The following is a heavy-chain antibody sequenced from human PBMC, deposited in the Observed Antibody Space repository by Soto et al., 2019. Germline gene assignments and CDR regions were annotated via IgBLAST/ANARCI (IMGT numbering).Heavy chain of an antibody. Sequence: GGSLRLSCATSGLTFSNYAMSWVRQAPGGGLEWVSSMSGSSSTTYYADSVRGRFTISRDRSKNTLYLQMSSLRAEDAALYYCAKNQERELPRVIDFWGQGTLVTVSS. J-gene: IGHJ4*02. CDR3: AKNQERELPRVIDF. CDR2: MSGSSSTT. D-gene: IGHD1-7*01. V-gene: IGHV3-23*01. CDR1: GLTFSNYA.